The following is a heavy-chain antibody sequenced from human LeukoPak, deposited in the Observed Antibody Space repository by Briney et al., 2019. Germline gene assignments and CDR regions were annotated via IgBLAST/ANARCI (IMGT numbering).Heavy chain of an antibody. CDR2: INHSGST. D-gene: IGHD4-17*01. CDR3: ARGMTTVIIFDY. CDR1: GGSFSGYY. Sequence: SETLSLTCAVYGGSFSGYYWSWIRQPPGKGLEWIGEINHSGSTNYNPSLKSRVTISVDTSKNQFSLKLSSVTAADTAVYYCARGMTTVIIFDYWGQGTLVTVSS. J-gene: IGHJ4*02. V-gene: IGHV4-34*01.